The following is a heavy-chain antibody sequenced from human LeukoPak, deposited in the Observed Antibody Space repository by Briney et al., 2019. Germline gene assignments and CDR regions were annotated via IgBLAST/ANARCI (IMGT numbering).Heavy chain of an antibody. CDR1: GFTFSSYW. CDR3: ARAAGSGSYYNAYHYYYYYYMDV. J-gene: IGHJ6*03. V-gene: IGHV3-7*01. CDR2: IKQDGSEK. D-gene: IGHD3-10*01. Sequence: GGSLRLSCAASGFTFSSYWMSWVHQAPGKGLEWVANIKQDGSEKYYVDSVKGRFTISRDNAKNSLYLQMNSLRAEDTAVYYCARAAGSGSYYNAYHYYYYYYMDVWGKGTTVTVSS.